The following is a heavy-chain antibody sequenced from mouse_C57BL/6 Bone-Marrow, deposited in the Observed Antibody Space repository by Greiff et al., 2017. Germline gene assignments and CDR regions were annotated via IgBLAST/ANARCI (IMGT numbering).Heavy chain of an antibody. D-gene: IGHD1-1*01. Sequence: VQLQQSGTVLARPGASVKMSCKTSGYTFTSYWMHWVKQRPGQGLEWIGAIYPGNSDTSYNQKFKGKAKLTAVTSASTAYMELSSRTNEDSAVYYCTRPYYYGSSYPFAYWGQGTLVTVSA. CDR2: IYPGNSDT. CDR3: TRPYYYGSSYPFAY. CDR1: GYTFTSYW. J-gene: IGHJ3*01. V-gene: IGHV1-5*01.